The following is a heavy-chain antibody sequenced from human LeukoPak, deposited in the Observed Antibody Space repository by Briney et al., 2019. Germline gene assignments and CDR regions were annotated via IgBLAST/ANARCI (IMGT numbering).Heavy chain of an antibody. Sequence: SVKVSCKASGGTFSSYAISWVRQAPGQGLEWMGGIIPIFGTANYAQKFQGRVTITADESTSTAYMELSSLRSEDTAVYYCARDEAGDDFWSGYYVFDYWGQGTLVTVSS. D-gene: IGHD3-3*01. V-gene: IGHV1-69*13. CDR3: ARDEAGDDFWSGYYVFDY. J-gene: IGHJ4*02. CDR2: IIPIFGTA. CDR1: GGTFSSYA.